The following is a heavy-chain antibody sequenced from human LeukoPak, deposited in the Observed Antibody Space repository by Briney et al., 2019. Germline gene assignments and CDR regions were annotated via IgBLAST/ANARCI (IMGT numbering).Heavy chain of an antibody. CDR2: ISGSGGNT. CDR3: AKLVGTGTTPTDY. CDR1: GFTFSKYA. D-gene: IGHD1-1*01. J-gene: IGHJ4*02. V-gene: IGHV3-23*01. Sequence: GGSLRLSCAXSGFTFSKYAXXXXXQAPGKGXXXXXXISGSGGNTDYADSVKGRFTISRDNSKNTLSLQMNSLRVEDTAVYYCAKLVGTGTTPTDYWGQGTLVTVSS.